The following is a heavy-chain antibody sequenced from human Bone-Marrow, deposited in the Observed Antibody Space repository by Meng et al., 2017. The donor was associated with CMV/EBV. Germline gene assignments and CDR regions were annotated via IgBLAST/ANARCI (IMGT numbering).Heavy chain of an antibody. D-gene: IGHD3-10*01. CDR3: AREDRAYGSGSYFRFVGNWFDP. V-gene: IGHV1-2*02. CDR2: INPNSGGT. Sequence: ASVKVSCKASGYTFTGYYMHWVRQAPGQGLEWMGWINPNSGGTNYAQKFQGRVTMTRDTSISTAYMGLSRLRSDDTAVYYCAREDRAYGSGSYFRFVGNWFDPCGQGTLVTVSS. J-gene: IGHJ5*02. CDR1: GYTFTGYY.